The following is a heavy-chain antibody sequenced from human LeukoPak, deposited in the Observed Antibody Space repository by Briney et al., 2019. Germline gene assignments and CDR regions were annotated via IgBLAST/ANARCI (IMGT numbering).Heavy chain of an antibody. CDR1: EFSPTNFW. CDR2: IKHDGSEK. Sequence: PGGSLRLSCVASEFSPTNFWMTWVRRAAGGGLGWVTNIKHDGSEKFYDDSVKGRFTISRHNAKNSPYLQMISLTAEDTAVYYCATFVGIVSGTYTVPGGLLVWGKGTTVTVSS. D-gene: IGHD2-2*03. J-gene: IGHJ6*04. V-gene: IGHV3-7*01. CDR3: ATFVGIVSGTYTVPGGLLV.